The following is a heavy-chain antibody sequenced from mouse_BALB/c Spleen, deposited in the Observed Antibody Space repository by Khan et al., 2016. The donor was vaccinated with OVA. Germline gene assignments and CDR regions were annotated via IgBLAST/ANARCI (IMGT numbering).Heavy chain of an antibody. Sequence: QVQLKESGAELVRPGTSVKLSCKPSGYIFTTYWIHWVEQRSGQGLEWIARIYPGTDNAYYNEKLKDRATLTADKSSSTAYMQRSSLKSEDSAVYFCAREEALYDFDYWGQGTTLTVSS. CDR2: IYPGTDNA. CDR1: GYIFTTYW. J-gene: IGHJ2*01. CDR3: AREEALYDFDY. V-gene: IGHV1-76*01. D-gene: IGHD2-14*01.